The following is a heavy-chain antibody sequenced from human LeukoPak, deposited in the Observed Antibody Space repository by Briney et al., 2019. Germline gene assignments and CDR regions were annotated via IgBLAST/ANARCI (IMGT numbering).Heavy chain of an antibody. CDR1: GFTFSSYA. D-gene: IGHD1-26*01. CDR3: AKDLRVGATDCYFDY. V-gene: IGHV3-23*01. CDR2: ISGSGGST. J-gene: IGHJ4*02. Sequence: GGSLRLSCAASGFTFSSYAVSWVRQAPGRGLEWVSAISGSGGSTYYADSVKGRFTISRDNSKNTLYLQMNSLRAEDTAVYYCAKDLRVGATDCYFDYWGQGTLVTVSS.